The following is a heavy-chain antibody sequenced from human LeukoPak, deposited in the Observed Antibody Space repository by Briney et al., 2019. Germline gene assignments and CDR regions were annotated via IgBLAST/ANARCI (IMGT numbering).Heavy chain of an antibody. J-gene: IGHJ4*02. D-gene: IGHD1-1*01. Sequence: GRSLRLSCAASGFLFSSYAMDWVRQSPGKGLEWVAVISRDGSDTYYADSVKGRFIISRDNTKNSLYLQMNSLRAEDTAVYYCARTIFSRYNWNDVSYFDYWGQGTLVTVSS. CDR1: GFLFSSYA. CDR2: ISRDGSDT. CDR3: ARTIFSRYNWNDVSYFDY. V-gene: IGHV3-30*04.